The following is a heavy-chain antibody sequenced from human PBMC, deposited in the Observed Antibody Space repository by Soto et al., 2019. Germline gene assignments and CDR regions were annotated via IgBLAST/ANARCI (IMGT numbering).Heavy chain of an antibody. Sequence: ASVKVSCKASGYTFTSYGISWVRQAPGQGLEWMGWISAYNGNTNYAQKLQGRVTMTRNTSISTAYMELSSLRSEDTAVYYCARGLRPLDPWGQGTLVTVSS. CDR1: GYTFTSYG. J-gene: IGHJ5*02. V-gene: IGHV1-18*01. CDR3: ARGLRPLDP. CDR2: ISAYNGNT.